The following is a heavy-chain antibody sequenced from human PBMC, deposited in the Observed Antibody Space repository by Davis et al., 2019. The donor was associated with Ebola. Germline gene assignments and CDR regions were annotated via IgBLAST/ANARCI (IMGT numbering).Heavy chain of an antibody. CDR3: TRYYASAFDI. Sequence: PGGSLRLSCTASGFTFGNYAMSWFRQAPGKGLEWVSFIRSKAYGGTTEYAASVKGRFTISRDDSKSIAYLQMNSLKTEDTAVYYCTRYYASAFDIWGQGTMVTVSS. CDR2: IRSKAYGGTT. CDR1: GFTFGNYA. V-gene: IGHV3-49*03. D-gene: IGHD3-10*01. J-gene: IGHJ3*02.